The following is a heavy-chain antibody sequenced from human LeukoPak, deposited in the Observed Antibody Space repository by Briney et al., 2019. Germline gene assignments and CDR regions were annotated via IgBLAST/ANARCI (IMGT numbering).Heavy chain of an antibody. Sequence: PGGSLRLSCAASGFTFSSYEMNWVRQAPGKGLEWVSYISSSGTTIYYAASVKGRFTISRDNAKNSLYLQMNSLRAEDTAVYYCAKTYYGAFDYWGQGTLVTVSS. J-gene: IGHJ4*02. V-gene: IGHV3-48*03. CDR2: ISSSGTTI. CDR3: AKTYYGAFDY. CDR1: GFTFSSYE. D-gene: IGHD3-3*01.